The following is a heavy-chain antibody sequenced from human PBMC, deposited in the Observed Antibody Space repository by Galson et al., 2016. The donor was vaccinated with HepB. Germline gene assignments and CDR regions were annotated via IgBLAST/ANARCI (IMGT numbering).Heavy chain of an antibody. CDR2: IKQGGSAT. V-gene: IGHV3-7*01. J-gene: IGHJ6*02. D-gene: IGHD4-17*01. CDR3: ARVNTGTVTGHMDV. CDR1: GFTFSSYW. Sequence: SLRLSCAASGFTFSSYWMSWLRQAPGKGLEWVANIKQGGSATYYVDSLKGRFTIYRDDAKNSLYLLMNGLRAEDTALYYCARVNTGTVTGHMDVWGQGTTVTVSS.